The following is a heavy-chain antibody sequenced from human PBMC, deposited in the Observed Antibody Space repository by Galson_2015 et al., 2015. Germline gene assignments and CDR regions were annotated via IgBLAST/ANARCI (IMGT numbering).Heavy chain of an antibody. Sequence: SVKVSCKASGYTFTSYYIHWVRQAPGQGLEWVGIINPSGGTTTYAQKFQGRVTMTRDTSTSTVYMELSSLRSEDTAVYYCARGENDMDVWGQGTTVTVSS. J-gene: IGHJ6*02. CDR3: ARGENDMDV. V-gene: IGHV1-46*01. CDR1: GYTFTSYY. CDR2: INPSGGTT.